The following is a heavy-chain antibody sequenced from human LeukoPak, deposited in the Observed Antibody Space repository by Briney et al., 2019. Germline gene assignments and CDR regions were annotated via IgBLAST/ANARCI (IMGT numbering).Heavy chain of an antibody. CDR2: ISSSSSTI. D-gene: IGHD4-23*01. V-gene: IGHV3-48*04. J-gene: IGHJ4*02. CDR1: GFTFSSYS. CDR3: ARETPRRGLGY. Sequence: GGSLRLSCAASGFTFSSYSMNWVRQAPGKGLEWVSYISSSSSTIYYADSVKGRFTISRDNAKNSLYLQMNSLRAEDTAVYYCARETPRRGLGYWGQGTLVTVSS.